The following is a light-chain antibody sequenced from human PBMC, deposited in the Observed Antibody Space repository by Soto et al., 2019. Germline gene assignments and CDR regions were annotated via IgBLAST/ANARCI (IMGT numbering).Light chain of an antibody. Sequence: DIVLTQSPGTLSLSPGDRATLSCRASQSVSGNSLAWYQQKPGQAPRLLIYVASIRATGVPARFSGSGSGADFTLTIRRLETEDFAVYYCQQYGSSPRTFGQGTKVEIK. CDR2: VAS. V-gene: IGKV3-20*01. CDR3: QQYGSSPRT. J-gene: IGKJ1*01. CDR1: QSVSGNS.